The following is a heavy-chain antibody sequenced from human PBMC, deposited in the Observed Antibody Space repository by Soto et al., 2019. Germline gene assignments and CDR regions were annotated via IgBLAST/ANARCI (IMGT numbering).Heavy chain of an antibody. Sequence: PGGSLRLSCTASGFTFSDYYMSWIRQAPGKGLEWLAYISGSGSTTYYTDSVKGRFAIFRDNARTSLYLQINSLRVEDSAVYYCARSSLTYFEFWGQGTLVTVSS. V-gene: IGHV3-11*01. CDR2: ISGSGSTT. CDR3: ARSSLTYFEF. J-gene: IGHJ4*02. CDR1: GFTFSDYY.